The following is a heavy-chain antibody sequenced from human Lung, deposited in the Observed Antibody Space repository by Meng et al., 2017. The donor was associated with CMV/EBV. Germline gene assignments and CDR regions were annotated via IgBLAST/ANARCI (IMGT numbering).Heavy chain of an antibody. J-gene: IGHJ5*02. V-gene: IGHV3-11*01. CDR1: GFTFSDYY. D-gene: IGHD3-10*02. CDR3: ARARDRSVPGRFDP. Sequence: GGSLRLXCAASGFTFSDYYMSWIRQAPGKGLEWFSYISNSGTTIYYTDPVKGRFTISRDNAENSLYLQMNSLRVEDTAVYYCARARDRSVPGRFDPWGQGTXVTVSS. CDR2: ISNSGTTI.